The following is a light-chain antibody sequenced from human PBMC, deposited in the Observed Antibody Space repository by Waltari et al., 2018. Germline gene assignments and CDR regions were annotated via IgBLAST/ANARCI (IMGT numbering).Light chain of an antibody. J-gene: IGKJ4*01. Sequence: VLTQSPGTLSLSPGERATLSCRASQSVSNNYLAWFQQQPGQAPRLLIYGASSRATGIPDRFSGSGSGTDFTLTISRLEPEDSVVYFCHLYGSARTFGGGTKVEIK. CDR3: HLYGSART. CDR1: QSVSNNY. V-gene: IGKV3-20*01. CDR2: GAS.